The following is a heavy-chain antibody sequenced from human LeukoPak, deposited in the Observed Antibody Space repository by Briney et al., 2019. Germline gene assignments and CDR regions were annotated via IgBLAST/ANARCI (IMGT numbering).Heavy chain of an antibody. V-gene: IGHV3-23*01. D-gene: IGHD3-16*02. Sequence: GGSLRLSCAASGFTFSSYAMSWVRQAPVQGLEWVSAISTSGSSTYYADSVKGRFTISRDNSKNTLYLQMNSLRVQDTAVYYCALPGPSYRRFHPWGQGTLVTASS. J-gene: IGHJ5*02. CDR1: GFTFSSYA. CDR3: ALPGPSYRRFHP. CDR2: ISTSGSST.